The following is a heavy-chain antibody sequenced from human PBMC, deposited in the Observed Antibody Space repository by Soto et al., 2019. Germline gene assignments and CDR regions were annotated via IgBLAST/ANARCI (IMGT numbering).Heavy chain of an antibody. CDR2: IYHSGST. CDR3: ARDSRFNPSGDYYYGMDV. CDR1: GGSISSGGYY. J-gene: IGHJ6*02. V-gene: IGHV4-39*07. Sequence: SETLSLTCTVSGGSISSGGYYWSWIRQHPGKGLEWIGEIYHSGSTNYNPSLKSRVTISVDKSKNQFSLKLSSVTAADTAVYYCARDSRFNPSGDYYYGMDVWGQGTTVTVSS. D-gene: IGHD2-8*02.